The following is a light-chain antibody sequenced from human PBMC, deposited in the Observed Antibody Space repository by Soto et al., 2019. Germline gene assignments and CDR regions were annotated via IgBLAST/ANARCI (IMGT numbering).Light chain of an antibody. J-gene: IGKJ2*01. Sequence: EIVLTQSPATLSLSPGERATLSCRASQSASSYLAWYQQKPGQAPRLLIYDASNRATGIPARFSGSGSGTDFTLTISSPEPEDFAVYYCQQRSTWPAYTFGQGTRLEIK. CDR2: DAS. V-gene: IGKV3-11*01. CDR3: QQRSTWPAYT. CDR1: QSASSY.